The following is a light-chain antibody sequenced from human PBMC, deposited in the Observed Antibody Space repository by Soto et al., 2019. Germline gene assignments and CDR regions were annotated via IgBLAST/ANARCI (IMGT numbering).Light chain of an antibody. Sequence: VLSQSPGTLSLSPGERATLSCRASQSVSNDFLAWYQQKPGQAPRLLIYGASTRATDVPDRFSGSGSGADFTLSISRLEPEDFAVYYCQQYGSSPPRTFGQGTKVDIK. CDR1: QSVSNDF. CDR2: GAS. J-gene: IGKJ1*01. CDR3: QQYGSSPPRT. V-gene: IGKV3-20*01.